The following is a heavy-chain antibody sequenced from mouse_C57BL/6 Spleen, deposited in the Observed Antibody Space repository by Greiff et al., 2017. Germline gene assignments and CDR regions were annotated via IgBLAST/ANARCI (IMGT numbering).Heavy chain of an antibody. V-gene: IGHV1-80*01. D-gene: IGHD1-1*01. Sequence: VQLQQSGAELVKPGASVKISCKASGYAFSSYWMNWVKQRPGTGLEWIGQIYPGDGDTNYNGKFKGKATLTADKSSSTAYMQLSSLTSEDSAVYFCARSQDYGTHFDYWGQGTTLTVSS. CDR2: IYPGDGDT. CDR3: ARSQDYGTHFDY. CDR1: GYAFSSYW. J-gene: IGHJ2*01.